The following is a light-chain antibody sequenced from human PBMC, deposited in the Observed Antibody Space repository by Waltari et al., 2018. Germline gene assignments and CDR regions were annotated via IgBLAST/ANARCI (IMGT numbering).Light chain of an antibody. V-gene: IGKV1-39*01. CDR3: QQSYSTPLYT. J-gene: IGKJ2*01. CDR1: QSMSSY. CDR2: AAS. Sequence: DIQMTQSPSSLSASVGDRVTITCRASQSMSSYLNWYQQKPGKAPKLLIDAASSLQSGVPSRFSGSGSWTDFTLTIRCLQPEDFATYYCQQSYSTPLYTFGQGTKLEIK.